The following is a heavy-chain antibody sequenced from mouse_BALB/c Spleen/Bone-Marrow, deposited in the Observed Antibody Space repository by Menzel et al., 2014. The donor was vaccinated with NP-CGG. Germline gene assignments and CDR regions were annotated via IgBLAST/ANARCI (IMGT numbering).Heavy chain of an antibody. Sequence: VQLQQSGTEVVRPGASVKLSCKASGYSLTTYWMNWVKQRPGQGLEWIGMIHPSDSETRLNQKFKDKATLTVGKSSSTAYMQLNSPTSEDSAVYYCAREKVYYGISWFAYWGQGTLVTVSA. CDR3: AREKVYYGISWFAY. V-gene: IGHV1-61*01. CDR2: IHPSDSET. D-gene: IGHD2-1*01. J-gene: IGHJ3*01. CDR1: GYSLTTYW.